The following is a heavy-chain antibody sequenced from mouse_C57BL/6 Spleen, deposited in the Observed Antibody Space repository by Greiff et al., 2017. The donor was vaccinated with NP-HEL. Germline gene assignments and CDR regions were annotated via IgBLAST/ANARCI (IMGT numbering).Heavy chain of an antibody. CDR2: INPNNGGT. CDR3: ARSGYYGSSYGYFDY. D-gene: IGHD1-1*01. Sequence: EVQLQQSGPELVKPGASVKIPCKASGYTFTDYNMDWVKQSHGKSLEWIGDINPNNGGTIYNQKFKGKATLTVDKSSSTAYMELRSLTSEDTAVYYGARSGYYGSSYGYFDYWGQGTTLTVSS. CDR1: GYTFTDYN. V-gene: IGHV1-18*01. J-gene: IGHJ2*01.